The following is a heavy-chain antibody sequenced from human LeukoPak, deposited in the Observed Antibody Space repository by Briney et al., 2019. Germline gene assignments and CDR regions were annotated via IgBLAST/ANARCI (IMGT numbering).Heavy chain of an antibody. CDR2: IYSGGST. J-gene: IGHJ2*01. D-gene: IGHD6-19*01. CDR1: GFTVSSNY. V-gene: IGHV3-53*01. CDR3: ARESVAGWYFDL. Sequence: PGGSLRLSCAAAGFTVSSNYMSWVRQAPGKGLDWVSVIYSGGSTYYADSVKGRFTISRDNSKNTLYLQMNSLRAEDTAVYYCARESVAGWYFDLWGRGTLVTVSS.